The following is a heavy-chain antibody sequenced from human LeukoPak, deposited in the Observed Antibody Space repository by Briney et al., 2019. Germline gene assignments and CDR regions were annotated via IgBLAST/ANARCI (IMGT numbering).Heavy chain of an antibody. CDR2: ISPDGSNK. V-gene: IGHV3-30-3*01. Sequence: GGSLRLSCAASGFTFSDYAMHWVRQAPGKGLDWVTVISPDGSNKYYADSVKGRFTISRDSSKTTLFLQMNSLRPEDTALYYCARDSSIFDVRAFDIWGRGTMVTVSS. D-gene: IGHD3-9*01. CDR3: ARDSSIFDVRAFDI. J-gene: IGHJ3*02. CDR1: GFTFSDYA.